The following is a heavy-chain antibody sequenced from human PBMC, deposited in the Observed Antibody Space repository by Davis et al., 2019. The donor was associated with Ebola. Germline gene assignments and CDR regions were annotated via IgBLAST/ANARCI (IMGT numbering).Heavy chain of an antibody. J-gene: IGHJ6*03. CDR2: ISGSGGST. CDR3: AKEEYCSSTSCLYYYYYMDV. V-gene: IGHV3-23*01. D-gene: IGHD2-2*01. CDR1: GFTFSNYV. Sequence: GGSLRLSCAASGFTFSNYVMNWVRQAPGKGLEWVSGISGSGGSTYYADSVKGRFTISRDNSKNTLYLQMNSLRAEDTAVYYCAKEEYCSSTSCLYYYYYMDVWGKGTTVTVSS.